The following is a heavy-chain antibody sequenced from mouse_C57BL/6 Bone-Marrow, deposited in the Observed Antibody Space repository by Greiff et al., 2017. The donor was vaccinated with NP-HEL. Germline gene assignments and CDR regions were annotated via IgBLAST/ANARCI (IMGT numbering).Heavy chain of an antibody. CDR2: IYPRSGNT. CDR1: GYTFPSSG. V-gene: IGHV1-81*01. J-gene: IGHJ3*01. CDR3: AREAVVAPFAY. D-gene: IGHD1-1*01. Sequence: VQLQQSGAELARPGASVTLSCKASGYTFPSSGISWVKQRTGQGLAWIGEIYPRSGNTYYNEKFKGTATLTAAKSSSTAYMEVRSLTSEDAAVYFCAREAVVAPFAYWGQGTLVTVSA.